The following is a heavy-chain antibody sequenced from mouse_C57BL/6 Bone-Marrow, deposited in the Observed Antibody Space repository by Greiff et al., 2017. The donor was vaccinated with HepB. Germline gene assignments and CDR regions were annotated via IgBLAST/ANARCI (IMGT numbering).Heavy chain of an antibody. D-gene: IGHD1-1*01. Sequence: VKLQQPGAELVKPGASVKLSCKASGYTFTSYWMQWVKQRPGQGLEWIGEIDPSDSYTNYNQKFKGKATLTVDTSSSTAYMQLSSLTSEDSAVYYCARGYYYGSSSYFDYWGQGTTLTVSS. CDR2: IDPSDSYT. V-gene: IGHV1-50*01. CDR1: GYTFTSYW. CDR3: ARGYYYGSSSYFDY. J-gene: IGHJ2*01.